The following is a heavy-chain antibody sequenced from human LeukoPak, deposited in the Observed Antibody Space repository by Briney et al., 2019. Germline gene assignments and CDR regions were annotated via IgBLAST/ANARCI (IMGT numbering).Heavy chain of an antibody. D-gene: IGHD1-26*01. CDR2: IIPNSGGT. J-gene: IGHJ4*02. CDR1: GYTFSDYY. CDR3: ARRPDSDGYLYDF. V-gene: IGHV1-2*02. Sequence: ASVKVSCRTSGYTFSDYYIQWVRQAPGQGLAWMGWIIPNSGGTSYAQKFQGRVTMTRDTSITTVYMELSSLRSDDTAVYYCARRPDSDGYLYDFWGQGTLVTVSS.